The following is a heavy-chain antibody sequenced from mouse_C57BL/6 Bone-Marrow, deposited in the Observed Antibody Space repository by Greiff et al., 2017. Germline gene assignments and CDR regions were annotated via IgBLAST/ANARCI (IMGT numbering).Heavy chain of an antibody. CDR2: INPSSGYT. D-gene: IGHD1-1*01. J-gene: IGHJ1*03. CDR1: GYTFTSYW. Sequence: QVQLQQSGAELAKPGASVKLSCKASGYTFTSYWMHWVKQRPGQGLEWIGYINPSSGYTKYNQKFKDKATLTADKSSSTAYMQLSSLTSEDSAVXYCASPYCAGSRRGYFDVWGTGTTVTVSS. V-gene: IGHV1-7*01. CDR3: ASPYCAGSRRGYFDV.